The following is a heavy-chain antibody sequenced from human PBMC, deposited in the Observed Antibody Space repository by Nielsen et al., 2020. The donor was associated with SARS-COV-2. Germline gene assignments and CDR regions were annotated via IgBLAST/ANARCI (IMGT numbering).Heavy chain of an antibody. CDR2: ISYTGTT. CDR3: ARALRDIYVV. V-gene: IGHV4-30-4*01. J-gene: IGHJ4*02. CDR1: GGSVSSNDW. Sequence: SETLSLTCAVSGGSVSSNDWWTWVRQPPGKGLEWIGYISYTGTTDYNPSLGSRVTIEVDRSKNQFALRLTSVTAADTAMYFCARALRDIYVVWGQGTLVTVSS. D-gene: IGHD2-15*01.